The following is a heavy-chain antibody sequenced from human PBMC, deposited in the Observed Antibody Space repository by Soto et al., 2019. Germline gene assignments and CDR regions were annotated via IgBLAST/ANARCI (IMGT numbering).Heavy chain of an antibody. D-gene: IGHD2-2*01. CDR1: GGSISSYY. CDR2: IYYSGST. V-gene: IGHV4-59*01. Sequence: SETLSLTCTVSGGSISSYYWSWIRQPPGKGLEWIGYIYYSGSTNYNPSLQSRVTISVDTSKNQFSLKLSSVTAADTAVYYCAREVVEYYYYYYMDVWGKGTTVTVSS. J-gene: IGHJ6*03. CDR3: AREVVEYYYYYYMDV.